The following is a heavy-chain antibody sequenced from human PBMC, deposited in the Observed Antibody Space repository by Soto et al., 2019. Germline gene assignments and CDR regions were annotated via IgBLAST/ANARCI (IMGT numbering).Heavy chain of an antibody. V-gene: IGHV1-46*01. CDR1: GYPVTAYY. CDR3: ARGGGVGVAGSAAFDM. D-gene: IGHD3-3*01. Sequence: QLHLVQSGAVVKKPGASVTVSCSASGYPVTAYYMHWVRQAPGRGLEWMGGINPATGAARYTQTCQGRVPMTRDTSTSTVFMELSGLTSEDTAVFSCARGGGVGVAGSAAFDMWGQGILVTVSS. J-gene: IGHJ3*02. CDR2: INPATGAA.